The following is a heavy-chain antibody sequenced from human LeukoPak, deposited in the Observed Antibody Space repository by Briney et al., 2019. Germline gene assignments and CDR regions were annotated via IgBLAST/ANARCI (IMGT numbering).Heavy chain of an antibody. CDR2: ISWNSGSI. CDR3: AKDKEVVGVIEYAFDI. V-gene: IGHV3-9*01. D-gene: IGHD3-16*02. CDR1: GFTFDDYA. Sequence: GGSLRLSCAASGFTFDDYAMHWVRQAPGKGLEWVSGISWNSGSIGYADSVKGRFTISRDNAKNSLYLQMNSLRAEDTALYYCAKDKEVVGVIEYAFDIWGQGTMVTVSS. J-gene: IGHJ3*02.